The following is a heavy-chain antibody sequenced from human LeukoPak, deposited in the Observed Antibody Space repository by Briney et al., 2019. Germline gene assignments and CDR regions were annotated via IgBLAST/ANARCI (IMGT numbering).Heavy chain of an antibody. Sequence: QTGGSLRLSCAASGFTFSSYAMSWVRQAPGKGLEWVSAISGSGGSTYYADSVKGRFTISRDNSKNTLYLQMNSLRAEDTAVYYCAKGPADSSGYYLDYWGQGTLVTVSS. CDR2: ISGSGGST. D-gene: IGHD3-22*01. J-gene: IGHJ4*02. CDR1: GFTFSSYA. V-gene: IGHV3-23*01. CDR3: AKGPADSSGYYLDY.